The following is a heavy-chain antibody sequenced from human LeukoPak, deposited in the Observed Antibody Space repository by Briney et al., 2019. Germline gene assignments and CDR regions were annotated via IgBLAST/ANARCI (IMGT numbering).Heavy chain of an antibody. V-gene: IGHV1-18*01. CDR1: GYIFSDYG. J-gene: IGHJ5*02. CDR2: ISAYNGNT. D-gene: IGHD2-2*01. Sequence: ASVKVSCEASGYIFSDYGVSWVRQAPGQGLEWMGWISAYNGNTDYAQNFQGRVTMTTDKSTRTAFLELRSLRPDDTAVYYCAREEYHLVSLDPWGQGTLVTVSS. CDR3: AREEYHLVSLDP.